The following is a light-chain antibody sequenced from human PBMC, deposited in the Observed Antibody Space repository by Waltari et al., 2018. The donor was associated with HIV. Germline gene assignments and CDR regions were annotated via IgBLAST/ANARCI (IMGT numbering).Light chain of an antibody. CDR2: GNT. V-gene: IGLV1-40*01. CDR1: SSNIGAAYD. CDR3: QSYDSSLSGWI. J-gene: IGLJ1*01. Sequence: QSVLTQPPSVSGAPGQRVTISCTGSSSNIGAAYDVHWYQQSPGAAPKLLIYGNTNRPSGVPDRISGSKSDTSASLAITGLQAEDEGDYYCQSYDSSLSGWIFGTGTKVTVL.